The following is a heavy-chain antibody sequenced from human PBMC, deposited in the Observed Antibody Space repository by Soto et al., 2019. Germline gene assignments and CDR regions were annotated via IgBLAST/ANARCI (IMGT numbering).Heavy chain of an antibody. CDR1: GYTFTSYG. V-gene: IGHV1-18*01. Sequence: QVQLVQSGAEVKKPGASVKVSCKASGYTFTSYGISWVRQAPGQGLEWMGWISAYNGNTKYAQKLQGRVSMTTDTPTSTAYMELRSLGSDDTAVYYCARDLGAERVDYWGQGTGVTVSS. CDR3: ARDLGAERVDY. CDR2: ISAYNGNT. D-gene: IGHD3-16*01. J-gene: IGHJ4*02.